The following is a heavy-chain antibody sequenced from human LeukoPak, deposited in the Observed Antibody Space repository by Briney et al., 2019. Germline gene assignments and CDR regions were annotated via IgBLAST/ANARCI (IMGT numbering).Heavy chain of an antibody. CDR1: GYTFTSYG. V-gene: IGHV1-18*01. J-gene: IGHJ6*02. Sequence: GASVKVSCKASGYTFTSYGISWVRQAPGQGLEWMGWISAYNGNTNYAQKLQGRVTMTTDTSTSTAYMELRSLRSDDTAVYYCARVLLGYYYYYGMDVWGQGTTVTVSS. D-gene: IGHD2-15*01. CDR2: ISAYNGNT. CDR3: ARVLLGYYYYYGMDV.